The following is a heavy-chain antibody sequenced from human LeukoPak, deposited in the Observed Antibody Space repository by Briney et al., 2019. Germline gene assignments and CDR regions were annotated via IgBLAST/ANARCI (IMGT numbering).Heavy chain of an antibody. CDR3: TTDLRWYNIWYAGY. CDR2: IKSNTDGGTI. V-gene: IGHV3-15*01. Sequence: PGGSLRLSCAASGFTFKNAWMSWVRQAPGKGLEWVGRIKSNTDGGTIDYAAPVKGRCTFSRDDSEKMLFLQMNSLITEDTAVYHGTTDLRWYNIWYAGYWGQGTLVTVSS. CDR1: GFTFKNAW. D-gene: IGHD1-14*01. J-gene: IGHJ4*02.